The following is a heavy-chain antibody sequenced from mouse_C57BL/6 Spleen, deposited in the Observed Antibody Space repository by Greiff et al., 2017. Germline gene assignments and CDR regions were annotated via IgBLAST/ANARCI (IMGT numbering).Heavy chain of an antibody. Sequence: VQLQQSDAELVKPGASVKISCKVSGYTFTDHTIHWMKQRPEQGLEWIGYIYPRDGSTKYNEKFKGKATLTADTSSSTAYMPLNSLTSEDSAVXFWAGQKYLLPFDYWGQGTTLTVSS. J-gene: IGHJ2*01. V-gene: IGHV1-78*01. CDR1: GYTFTDHT. D-gene: IGHD2-1*01. CDR2: IYPRDGST. CDR3: AGQKYLLPFDY.